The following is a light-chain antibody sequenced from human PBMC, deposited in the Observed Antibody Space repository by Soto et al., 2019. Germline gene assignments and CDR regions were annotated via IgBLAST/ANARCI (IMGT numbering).Light chain of an antibody. V-gene: IGLV2-14*01. CDR2: DVT. CDR3: SSYTSSSTLVI. CDR1: NSDVDFYDY. J-gene: IGLJ2*01. Sequence: QSALTQPASVSGSPRQSITISCTGTNSDVDFYDYVSWYQQYPGKAPKLMIYDVTKRPSGVSNRFSGSKSGNTASLTISGLQAEDEADYYCSSYTSSSTLVIFGGGTQLTVL.